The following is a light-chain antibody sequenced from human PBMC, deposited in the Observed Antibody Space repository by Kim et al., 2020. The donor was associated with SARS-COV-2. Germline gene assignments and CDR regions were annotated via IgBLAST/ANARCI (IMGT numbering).Light chain of an antibody. J-gene: IGLJ3*02. CDR1: KLGDKY. CDR2: QDS. CDR3: QAWDSSTGV. Sequence: SYELTQPPSVSVSPGQTASITCYGDKLGDKYACWYQQKPGQSPVLVIYQDSKRPSGIPERFSGSNSGNTATLTISATHAMDEADYYCQAWDSSTGVFGGG. V-gene: IGLV3-1*01.